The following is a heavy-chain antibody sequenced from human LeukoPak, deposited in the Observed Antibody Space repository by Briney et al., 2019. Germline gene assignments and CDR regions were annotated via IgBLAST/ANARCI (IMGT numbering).Heavy chain of an antibody. J-gene: IGHJ4*02. CDR1: GGSISNYY. V-gene: IGHV4-59*08. Sequence: PSETLSLTCTASGGSISNYYWSWIRQPPGKGLEWIGYIYYSGSTNYNPSLRSRVTISVDTSKNQFSLKLSSVTAADTAVYYCARRVYSSGWYEGVGYFDYWGQGTLATVSS. CDR3: ARRVYSSGWYEGVGYFDY. CDR2: IYYSGST. D-gene: IGHD6-19*01.